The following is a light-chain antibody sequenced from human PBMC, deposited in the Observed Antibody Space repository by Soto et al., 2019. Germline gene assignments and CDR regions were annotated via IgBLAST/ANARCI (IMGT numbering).Light chain of an antibody. CDR1: RSVSNY. CDR3: QQRSNWTIT. CDR2: DAS. Sequence: EIVLTQSPATLSLSPGESATLSCRASRSVSNYLAWYQQKPGQDPRLLIYDASSRPTDIPARFSGSGSGTDFNLTISRLETEDFALYECQQRSNWTITFGQGTRLEIK. J-gene: IGKJ5*01. V-gene: IGKV3-11*01.